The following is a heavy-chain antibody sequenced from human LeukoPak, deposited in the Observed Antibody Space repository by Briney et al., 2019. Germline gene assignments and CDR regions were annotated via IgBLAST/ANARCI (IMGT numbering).Heavy chain of an antibody. V-gene: IGHV3-7*01. Sequence: PGGSLRLSCAASGFTFSSYWMSWVRQVPGKGLEWVANIKQDGSERYYLDSVEGRFTFSRDNAKNSLYLQMNSLRAEDTAVYYCARDGQHDFWSGFEYSHNIDYWGQGTLVTVSS. CDR1: GFTFSSYW. CDR3: ARDGQHDFWSGFEYSHNIDY. CDR2: IKQDGSER. D-gene: IGHD3-3*01. J-gene: IGHJ4*02.